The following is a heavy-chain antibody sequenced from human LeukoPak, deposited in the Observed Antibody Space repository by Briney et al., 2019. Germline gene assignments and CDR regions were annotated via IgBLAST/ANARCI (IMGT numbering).Heavy chain of an antibody. V-gene: IGHV5-51*01. CDR1: GYRFTSYW. CDR2: IYPGDSDT. J-gene: IGHJ4*02. Sequence: GESLKISCKGSGYRFTSYWIAWVRQMPGKGVEWMGIIYPGDSDTRYSPSFQGQVTISPDKSISAAYLQWSSLKASDTAMYYCARHTNDYGGYGDYWGQGTLVTVS. D-gene: IGHD4-23*01. CDR3: ARHTNDYGGYGDY.